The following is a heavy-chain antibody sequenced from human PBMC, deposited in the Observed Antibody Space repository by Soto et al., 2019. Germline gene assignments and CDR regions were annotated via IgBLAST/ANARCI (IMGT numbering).Heavy chain of an antibody. CDR3: AKGATTSCFSPFDM. V-gene: IGHV3-9*01. J-gene: IGHJ3*02. Sequence: EVQLVESGGGLVQPGRSLRLSCAASAFTFHDYAMHWVRQVPGKGLSWVSGISWVSGNIVYAESVKGRFTITRDNAKNTLHLQMNSLRTEDTAVYFCAKGATTSCFSPFDMWGPGTMVTVSS. CDR1: AFTFHDYA. CDR2: ISWVSGNI. D-gene: IGHD2-2*01.